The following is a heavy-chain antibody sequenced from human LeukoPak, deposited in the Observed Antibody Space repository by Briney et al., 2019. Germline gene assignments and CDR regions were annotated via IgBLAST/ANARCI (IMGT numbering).Heavy chain of an antibody. D-gene: IGHD6-19*01. V-gene: IGHV3-7*03. Sequence: GGSLRLSCAASGFTFTSYWMSWVRQAPGKGLEWVANIKQDGSEKYYVDSVKGRFTISRDNAKNSLYLQIDSLRAEDTAVYYCGRGTKWLGFDYGGQGPLVTVSS. J-gene: IGHJ4*02. CDR1: GFTFTSYW. CDR3: GRGTKWLGFDY. CDR2: IKQDGSEK.